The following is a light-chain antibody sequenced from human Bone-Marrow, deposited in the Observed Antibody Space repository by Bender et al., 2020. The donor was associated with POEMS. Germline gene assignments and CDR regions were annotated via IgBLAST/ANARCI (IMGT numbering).Light chain of an antibody. CDR1: SSDVGNYNY. V-gene: IGLV2-8*01. J-gene: IGLJ3*02. CDR3: QSYDNSLGGWV. CDR2: EDT. Sequence: QSALTQPPSASGSPGQSVTISCTGTSSDVGNYNYVSWYQQYPGKAPKLIIYEDTNRPSGVPDRFSGSKSGTSASLAITGLQAEDEGDYYCQSYDNSLGGWVFGGGTKLTVL.